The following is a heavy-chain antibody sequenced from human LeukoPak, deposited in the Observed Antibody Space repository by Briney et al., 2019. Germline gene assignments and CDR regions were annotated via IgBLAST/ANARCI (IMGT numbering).Heavy chain of an antibody. J-gene: IGHJ4*02. CDR3: AKWRGPAAYSFYFDY. V-gene: IGHV3-23*01. CDR1: GFTFSSYA. Sequence: PGGSLRLSCAASGFTFSSYAMSWVRQAPGKGLEWVSSISGSGGSTYYADSVKGRFTISRDNSKNTLYLQMNSLRAEDTAVYYCAKWRGPAAYSFYFDYWGQGTLVTVSS. D-gene: IGHD2-2*01. CDR2: ISGSGGST.